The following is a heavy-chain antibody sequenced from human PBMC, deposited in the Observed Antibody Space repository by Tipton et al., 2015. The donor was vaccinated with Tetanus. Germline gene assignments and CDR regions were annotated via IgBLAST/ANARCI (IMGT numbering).Heavy chain of an antibody. Sequence: QLVQSGADVKKPGESLKISCQTSGYNFSHYSIGWVRQMPGKGLEWVGIIDPRDSEARYGPSFRGQVIISADKSISTTYLHWGSLTASDTAIYYCARLPKHYSASGSTWGQGTLVTVSS. V-gene: IGHV5-51*01. J-gene: IGHJ5*02. CDR2: IDPRDSEA. CDR1: GYNFSHYS. D-gene: IGHD3-10*01. CDR3: ARLPKHYSASGST.